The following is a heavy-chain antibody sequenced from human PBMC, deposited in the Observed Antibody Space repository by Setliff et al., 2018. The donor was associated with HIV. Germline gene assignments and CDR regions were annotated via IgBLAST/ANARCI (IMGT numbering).Heavy chain of an antibody. CDR2: ISAYNGNT. V-gene: IGHV1-18*01. J-gene: IGHJ3*02. CDR1: GYTFTSYD. D-gene: IGHD6-13*01. CDR3: ARDPPLAAAGGPDAFDI. Sequence: GASVKVSCKASGYTFTSYDISWVRQAPGQGLEWMGWISAYNGNTNYAQKLQGRVTMTTDTSTSTAYMELRSLRSDDTAVYYCARDPPLAAAGGPDAFDIGGKGQWSPSPQ.